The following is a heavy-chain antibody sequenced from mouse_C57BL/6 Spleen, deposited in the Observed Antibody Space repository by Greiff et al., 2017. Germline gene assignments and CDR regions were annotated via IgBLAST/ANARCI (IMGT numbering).Heavy chain of an antibody. CDR1: GFTFTDYY. V-gene: IGHV7-3*01. CDR3: ARGSPFAY. J-gene: IGHJ3*01. CDR2: IRHKANGYTK. Sequence: EVKLLESGGGLVQPGGSLSLSCAASGFTFTDYYMSWVRQPPGKALEWLGFIRHKANGYTKEYSASVKGRFTISRDNSQSILYLQMNALRAEDSATYYCARGSPFAYWGQGTLVTVSA.